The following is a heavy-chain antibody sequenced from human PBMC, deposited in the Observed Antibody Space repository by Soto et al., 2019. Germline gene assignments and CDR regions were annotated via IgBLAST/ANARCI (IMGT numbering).Heavy chain of an antibody. V-gene: IGHV4-38-2*01. J-gene: IGHJ6*02. Sequence: LSLTCAVSGGSVTSGHYWDWIRQPPGKGLEWIGSIHHSGSTYYNPSLKSRVTISVDTSKNQLSLKLRSVTAADTAVYYCARSYDSSAYFPNYYYGMDVWGQGTTVTV. CDR3: ARSYDSSAYFPNYYYGMDV. CDR1: GGSVTSGHY. CDR2: IHHSGST. D-gene: IGHD3-22*01.